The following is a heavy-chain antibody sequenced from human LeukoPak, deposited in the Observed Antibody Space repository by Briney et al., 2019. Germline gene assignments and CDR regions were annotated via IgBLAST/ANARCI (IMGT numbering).Heavy chain of an antibody. D-gene: IGHD3-10*01. CDR1: GGSISRYY. CDR3: AGRFGELYNWFDP. J-gene: IGHJ5*02. Sequence: KPSETLSLTCTVSGGSISRYYWSWIRQPPGKGLEWIGYIYYSGSTNYNRSLKSRVTISVDTSKNQFSLKLSSVTAADTDVYYCAGRFGELYNWFDPWGQGTLVTVSS. V-gene: IGHV4-59*01. CDR2: IYYSGST.